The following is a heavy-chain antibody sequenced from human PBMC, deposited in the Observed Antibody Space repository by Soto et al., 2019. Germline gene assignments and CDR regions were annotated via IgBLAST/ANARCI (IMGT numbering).Heavy chain of an antibody. CDR3: TKGSEVARQELDY. D-gene: IGHD3-3*01. J-gene: IGHJ4*02. CDR2: ISADGSDK. V-gene: IGHV3-30*18. Sequence: QVQLVESGGGVVRPGRSLRLSCAASGFTFSNFGMHWGRQAPGKGLEWVAAISADGSDKYFSDSVKGRFTISRDNSKNTLFLQMNSLRVEDTAVYYCTKGSEVARQELDYWGQGTLVTVSS. CDR1: GFTFSNFG.